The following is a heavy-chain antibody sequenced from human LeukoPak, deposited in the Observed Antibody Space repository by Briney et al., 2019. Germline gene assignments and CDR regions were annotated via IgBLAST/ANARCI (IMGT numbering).Heavy chain of an antibody. Sequence: ASVKVSFKASGGTFSSYAISWVRQAPGHGLEWMGGIIPIFGTANYAQKFQGRFTITTDESTSTAYMELSSLRSEDTAVYYCARDSGGYPDAFDIWGQGTMVTVSS. D-gene: IGHD2-15*01. CDR3: ARDSGGYPDAFDI. CDR2: IIPIFGTA. V-gene: IGHV1-69*05. J-gene: IGHJ3*02. CDR1: GGTFSSYA.